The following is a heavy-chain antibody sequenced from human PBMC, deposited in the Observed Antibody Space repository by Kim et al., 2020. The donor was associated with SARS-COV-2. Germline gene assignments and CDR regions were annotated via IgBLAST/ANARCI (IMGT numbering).Heavy chain of an antibody. D-gene: IGHD3-16*01. V-gene: IGHV1-2*02. CDR1: GYTFTDYY. CDR2: IHTNNGGT. Sequence: ASVKVSCMASGYTFTDYYIHWVRQAPGQGLEWMGWIHTNNGGTNSAQKFHARVTMTRDTSTSTAYLELSRLRSDDTAVYYCAREAGGSSPLDFWGQGTLVIVSS. J-gene: IGHJ4*02. CDR3: AREAGGSSPLDF.